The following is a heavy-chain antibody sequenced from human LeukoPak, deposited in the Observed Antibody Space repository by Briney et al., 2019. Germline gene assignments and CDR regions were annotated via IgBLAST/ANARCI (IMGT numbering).Heavy chain of an antibody. Sequence: ASVKVSCKASGYTFTSYDINWVRQAPGQGLEWMGRINPNTGGTNSAQKFQGRVTMTRDTSISTAYMELSRLRSDDTAVYYCARDLFGGASSSDYWGQGTLVTVSS. V-gene: IGHV1-2*06. CDR2: INPNTGGT. J-gene: IGHJ4*02. D-gene: IGHD6-6*01. CDR1: GYTFTSYD. CDR3: ARDLFGGASSSDY.